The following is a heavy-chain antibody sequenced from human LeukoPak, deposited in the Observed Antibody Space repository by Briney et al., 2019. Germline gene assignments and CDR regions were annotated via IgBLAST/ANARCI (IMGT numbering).Heavy chain of an antibody. D-gene: IGHD3-10*01. J-gene: IGHJ4*02. Sequence: PLETLSLTCTVSGYSISSGYYWGWIRQPPGKGLEWIGSIYHSGSTYYNPSLKSRVTISVDTSKNQFSLKLSSVTAADTAVYYCARIRTMVRGVIDYWGQGTLVTVSS. CDR2: IYHSGST. V-gene: IGHV4-38-2*02. CDR3: ARIRTMVRGVIDY. CDR1: GYSISSGYY.